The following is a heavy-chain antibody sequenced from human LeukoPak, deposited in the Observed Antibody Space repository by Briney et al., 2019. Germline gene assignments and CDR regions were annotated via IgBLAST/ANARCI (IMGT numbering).Heavy chain of an antibody. V-gene: IGHV1-46*01. D-gene: IGHD6-13*01. Sequence: ASVKVSCKASGYTFSIYNMHWVRQAPGQGLKWMGIINPSGGTSYAQKLQGRITMTRDTSTVYMELSSLRSEDTAVYYCAREGVAGTGLDYWGQGTLVTVSS. CDR3: AREGVAGTGLDY. CDR2: INPSGGT. J-gene: IGHJ4*02. CDR1: GYTFSIYN.